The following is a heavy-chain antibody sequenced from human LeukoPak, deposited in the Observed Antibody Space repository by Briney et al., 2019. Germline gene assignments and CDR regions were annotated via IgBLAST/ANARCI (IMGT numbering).Heavy chain of an antibody. CDR2: ISGSGGTT. CDR1: GFTFSSFA. V-gene: IGHV3-23*01. J-gene: IGHJ6*02. CDR3: AKAYGNSWSRDYGMDV. Sequence: GGSLRLSCAASGFTFSSFAMSWVRQAPGKGLEWVSVISGSGGTTYYADSVKGRFTFSRDNSKNTLYLQMNSLRAEDTAVYYCAKAYGNSWSRDYGMDVWGQGTTVTVSS. D-gene: IGHD6-13*01.